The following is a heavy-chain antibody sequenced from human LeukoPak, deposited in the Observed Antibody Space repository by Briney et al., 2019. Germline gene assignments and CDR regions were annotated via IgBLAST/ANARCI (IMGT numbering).Heavy chain of an antibody. V-gene: IGHV1-46*03. CDR1: GYTFTSYY. Sequence: ASVKVSCKASGYTFTSYYMHWVRQAPGQGLEWVGIINPSGGSTSYAEKFQGRVTMTRDTSTRTVYMELSSLRSEDTAVYYCARSRSPGSSGYDFSYWGQGTLVTVSS. CDR3: ARSRSPGSSGYDFSY. D-gene: IGHD5-12*01. J-gene: IGHJ4*02. CDR2: INPSGGST.